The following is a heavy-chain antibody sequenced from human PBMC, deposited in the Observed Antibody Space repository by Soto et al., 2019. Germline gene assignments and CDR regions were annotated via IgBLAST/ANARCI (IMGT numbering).Heavy chain of an antibody. CDR1: GGSINSYY. CDR3: ARTPHI. D-gene: IGHD2-15*01. V-gene: IGHV4-59*01. Sequence: NPSETLSLTCTVSGGSINSYYWSWIRRPPGKALEWIGFVYSNGTTSYNRSLKSRVTLSVDTSNYQFSLNLRSVTAADTAVYYCARTPHIWGQGTLVTVSS. CDR2: VYSNGTT. J-gene: IGHJ4*02.